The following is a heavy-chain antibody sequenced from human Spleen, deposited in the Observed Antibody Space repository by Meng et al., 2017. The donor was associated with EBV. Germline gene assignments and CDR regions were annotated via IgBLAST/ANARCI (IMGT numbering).Heavy chain of an antibody. V-gene: IGHV4-34*01. CDR2: INHSGST. J-gene: IGHJ4*02. Sequence: QVQLQQWGAGLLKPSETLSLTCAVYGGSFSGYDWSWIRQPPGKGLEWIGDINHSGSTNYNPSLKSRVTISVDTSKNQFSLKLSSVTAADTAVYYCAAAHYYDSSGYYYPFGYWGQGTLVTVSS. CDR1: GGSFSGYD. D-gene: IGHD3-22*01. CDR3: AAAHYYDSSGYYYPFGY.